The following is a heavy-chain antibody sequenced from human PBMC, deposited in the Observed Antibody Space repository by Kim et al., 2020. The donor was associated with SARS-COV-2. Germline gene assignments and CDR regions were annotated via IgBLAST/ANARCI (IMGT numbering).Heavy chain of an antibody. CDR2: IWYDGSNK. CDR3: ARDFNIVVVPAAIPFDY. J-gene: IGHJ4*02. Sequence: GGSLRLSCAASGFTFSSYGMHWVRQAPGKGLEWVAVIWYDGSNKYYADSVKGRFTISRDISKNTLYLQMNSLRAEDTAVYYCARDFNIVVVPAAIPFDYWGQGTLVPVSS. D-gene: IGHD2-2*01. CDR1: GFTFSSYG. V-gene: IGHV3-33*01.